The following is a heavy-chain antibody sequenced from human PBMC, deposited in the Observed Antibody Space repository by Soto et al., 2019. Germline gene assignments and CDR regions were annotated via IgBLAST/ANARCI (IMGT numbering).Heavy chain of an antibody. V-gene: IGHV3-11*01. CDR2: ISSSGSTI. CDR3: ARGRRYSSSSDFPARGPYYFDY. J-gene: IGHJ4*02. Sequence: QVQLVESGGGLVKPGGSLRLSCAASGFTFSDYYMSWIRQAPGKGLEWGSDISSSGSTIYYADSVKGRFTISRDNAKNSLYLQMNSLRADDTAVYYCARGRRYSSSSDFPARGPYYFDYWGQGTLVTVSS. CDR1: GFTFSDYY. D-gene: IGHD6-6*01.